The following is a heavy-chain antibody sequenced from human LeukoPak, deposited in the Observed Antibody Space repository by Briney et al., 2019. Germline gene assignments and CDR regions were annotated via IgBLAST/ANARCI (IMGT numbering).Heavy chain of an antibody. Sequence: GGSLRLSCAASGFTFDDYAMHWVRRAPGKGLEWVSGISWNSGSIGYADSVKGRFTISRDNAKNSLYLQMNSLRAEDTALYYCAKASPYSSSWSALDYWGQGTLVTVSS. V-gene: IGHV3-9*01. J-gene: IGHJ4*02. D-gene: IGHD6-13*01. CDR1: GFTFDDYA. CDR2: ISWNSGSI. CDR3: AKASPYSSSWSALDY.